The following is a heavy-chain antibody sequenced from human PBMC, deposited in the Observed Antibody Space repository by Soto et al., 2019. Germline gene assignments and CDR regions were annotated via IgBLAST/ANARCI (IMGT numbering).Heavy chain of an antibody. V-gene: IGHV3-30*03. CDR3: VRAWGY. CDR2: ISKDGNKK. D-gene: IGHD7-27*01. J-gene: IGHJ4*02. CDR1: GFTFSTYG. Sequence: QVQLVESGGGVVQPGRSLSLSCAASGFTFSTYGMHWVRQTPDKGLEWLAVISKDGNKKYYGDSVKGRFTISRDNSKNTLYLQMNSLRTKDTALYYCVRAWGYWGQGTLVTVSA.